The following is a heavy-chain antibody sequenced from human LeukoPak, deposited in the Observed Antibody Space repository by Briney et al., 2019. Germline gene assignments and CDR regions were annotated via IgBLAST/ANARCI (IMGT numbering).Heavy chain of an antibody. V-gene: IGHV4-39*01. Sequence: SETLSLTCTVSGGSVSSTTYYWSWIRQPPGKGLEWIASINYSGSTYYNPSLKSRVTTSVDTSENQFSLKLSSVTAADTAVYYCARYVVYGSGKYYFDYWGQGTLATVSS. CDR1: GGSVSSTTYY. CDR3: ARYVVYGSGKYYFDY. CDR2: INYSGST. D-gene: IGHD3-10*01. J-gene: IGHJ4*02.